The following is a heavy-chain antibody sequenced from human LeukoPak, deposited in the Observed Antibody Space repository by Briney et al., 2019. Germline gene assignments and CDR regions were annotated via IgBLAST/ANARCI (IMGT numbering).Heavy chain of an antibody. CDR1: GGSISSYY. CDR2: IYYSGST. D-gene: IGHD1-26*01. Sequence: SETLSLTCTVSGGSISSYYWSWIRQPPGKGLEWIGYIYYSGSTNYNPSLKSRVTISVDTSRNQFSLKLTSVTASDTAMYYCARGMGAKRHEQEDTFDIWGQGTMVTVSS. CDR3: ARGMGAKRHEQEDTFDI. J-gene: IGHJ3*02. V-gene: IGHV4-59*01.